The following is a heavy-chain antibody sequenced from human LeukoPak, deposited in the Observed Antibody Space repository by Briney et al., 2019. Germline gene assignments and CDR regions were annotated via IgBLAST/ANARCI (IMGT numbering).Heavy chain of an antibody. J-gene: IGHJ4*02. D-gene: IGHD5-18*01. CDR2: IIPIFGTA. CDR1: GGTFSSYA. CDR3: ARVSHHRRGYSYGLAGGYFDY. Sequence: ASVKVSCKASGGTFSSYAISWVRQAPGQGLEWMGGIIPIFGTANYAQKFQGRVTITTDESTSTAYMELSSLRSEDTAVYYCARVSHHRRGYSYGLAGGYFDYWGQGTLVTVSS. V-gene: IGHV1-69*05.